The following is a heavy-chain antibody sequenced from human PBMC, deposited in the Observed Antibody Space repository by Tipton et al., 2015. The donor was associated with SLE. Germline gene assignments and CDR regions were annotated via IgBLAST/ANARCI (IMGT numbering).Heavy chain of an antibody. CDR2: ISAYNGNT. J-gene: IGHJ4*02. CDR3: AKLDPYCGSPRDS. Sequence: QSGAEVKKPGASVKVSCKASDYTFSSHGISWVRQAPGQGLEWMGWISAYNGNTNYAQKHQGRVTMTTDTSTSTAYMELRSLRSDDTAVYFCAKLDPYCGSPRDSWGQGTLVTVSS. V-gene: IGHV1-18*01. CDR1: DYTFSSHG. D-gene: IGHD1-26*01.